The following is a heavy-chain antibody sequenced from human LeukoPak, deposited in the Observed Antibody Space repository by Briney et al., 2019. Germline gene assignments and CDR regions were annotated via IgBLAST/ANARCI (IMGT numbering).Heavy chain of an antibody. CDR1: GSPFSSFV. Sequence: GALGKASGKASGSPFSSFVFSGWGRPPGQGLGGWGWITYYQGNTNAAERFRGRLTMTSDTSTNTAYMELRGLTSDDTAAYYCARSSSVAGTSDYWGQGTLVTVSS. J-gene: IGHJ4*02. D-gene: IGHD6-19*01. V-gene: IGHV1-18*01. CDR3: ARSSSVAGTSDY. CDR2: ITYYQGNT.